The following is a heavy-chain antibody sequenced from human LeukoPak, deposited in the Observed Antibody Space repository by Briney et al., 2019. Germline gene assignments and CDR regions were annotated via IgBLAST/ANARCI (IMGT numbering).Heavy chain of an antibody. D-gene: IGHD3-22*01. CDR3: AREYYYDSSGYWAFDY. CDR2: ISGSGVST. Sequence: PGGSLRLSCAASEFTFSSYAMSWVRQAAGKGLEWVSGISGSGVSTYYADSVKGRFTISRDNAKNSLYLQMNSLRAEDTAVYYCAREYYYDSSGYWAFDYWGQGTLVTVSS. J-gene: IGHJ4*02. V-gene: IGHV3-23*01. CDR1: EFTFSSYA.